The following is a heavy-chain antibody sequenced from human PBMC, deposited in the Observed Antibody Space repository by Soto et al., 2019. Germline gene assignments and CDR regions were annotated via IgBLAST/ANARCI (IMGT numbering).Heavy chain of an antibody. Sequence: SETLSLTCAVSGGSFSGFYWTWIRQPPGEGLEWIGEINHSGTTNFNPSLRSRLTISLDSSKKHFSLKLTSMAAADAAVYYCARADRTLVTSYGLDVWGQGTTVTVSS. CDR2: INHSGTT. J-gene: IGHJ6*02. D-gene: IGHD2-21*02. CDR3: ARADRTLVTSYGLDV. V-gene: IGHV4-34*01. CDR1: GGSFSGFY.